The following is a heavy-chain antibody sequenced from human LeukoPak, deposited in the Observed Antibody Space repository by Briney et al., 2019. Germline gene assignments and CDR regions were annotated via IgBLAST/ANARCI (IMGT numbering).Heavy chain of an antibody. J-gene: IGHJ3*02. D-gene: IGHD5-18*01. CDR3: ARRQLWRHAFDI. V-gene: IGHV4-39*07. CDR2: IYYSGST. Sequence: SETLSLTCTVSGDSISSSSYYWGWIRQPPGKGLEWIGSIYYSGSTYYNPSLKSRVTISVDTSKNQFSLKLSSVTAADTAVYYCARRQLWRHAFDIWGQGTMVTVSS. CDR1: GDSISSSSYY.